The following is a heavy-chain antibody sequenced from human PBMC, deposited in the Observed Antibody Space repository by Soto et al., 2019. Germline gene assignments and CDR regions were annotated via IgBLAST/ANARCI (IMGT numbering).Heavy chain of an antibody. CDR1: GFTFSSYA. CDR2: ISYDGSNK. Sequence: QVQLVESGGGVVQPGRSLRLSCAASGFTFSSYAMHWVRQAPGKGLEWVAVISYDGSNKYYADSVKGRFTISRDNSKNKLYLQMNSLRAEDQAVYYCAREASYQADNWFDPWGQGTLVTVSS. D-gene: IGHD2-2*01. J-gene: IGHJ5*02. CDR3: AREASYQADNWFDP. V-gene: IGHV3-30-3*01.